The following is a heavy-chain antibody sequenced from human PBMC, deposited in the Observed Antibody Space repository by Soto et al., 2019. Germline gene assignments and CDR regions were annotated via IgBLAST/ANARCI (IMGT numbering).Heavy chain of an antibody. Sequence: ASVKVSCKASGYTFTSYAMHWVRQAPGQRLEWMGWINAGNGNTKYSQKFQGRVTITRDTSASTAYMELNTLRAEDTAVYYCAREARATFDYWGQGTEVTVSS. CDR2: INAGNGNT. CDR1: GYTFTSYA. V-gene: IGHV1-3*01. J-gene: IGHJ4*02. CDR3: AREARATFDY.